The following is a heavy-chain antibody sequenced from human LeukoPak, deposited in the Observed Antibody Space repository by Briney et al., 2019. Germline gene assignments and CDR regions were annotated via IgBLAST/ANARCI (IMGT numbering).Heavy chain of an antibody. CDR1: GFTFSSYA. CDR3: TTYCSSTSCYPGY. CDR2: IKSKTDGGTT. Sequence: GGSLRLSCAASGFTFSSYAMSWVRQAPGKGLEWVGRIKSKTDGGTTDYAAPVKGRFTISRDDSKNTLYLQMNSLKTEDTAVYYCTTYCSSTSCYPGYWGQGTLVTVSS. J-gene: IGHJ4*02. V-gene: IGHV3-15*01. D-gene: IGHD2-2*01.